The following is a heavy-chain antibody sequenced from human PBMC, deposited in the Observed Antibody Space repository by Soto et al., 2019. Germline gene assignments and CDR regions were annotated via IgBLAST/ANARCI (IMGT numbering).Heavy chain of an antibody. J-gene: IGHJ6*02. D-gene: IGHD5-12*01. Sequence: SETLSLTCAVYGGSFSGYYWSWIRQPPGKGLEWIGEINHSGSTNYNPSLKSRVTISVDTSKNQFSLKLSSVTAADTAAYYCARGGGGYDYRWVGYYYYGMDVWGQGTTVTVSS. V-gene: IGHV4-34*01. CDR3: ARGGGGYDYRWVGYYYYGMDV. CDR2: INHSGST. CDR1: GGSFSGYY.